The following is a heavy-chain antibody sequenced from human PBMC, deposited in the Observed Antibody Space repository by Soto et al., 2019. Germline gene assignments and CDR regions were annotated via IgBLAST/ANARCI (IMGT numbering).Heavy chain of an antibody. CDR2: ISYDGGNT. CDR3: AKDPASYGDLPNYFDY. V-gene: IGHV3-30*18. D-gene: IGHD4-17*01. Sequence: QVHLVESGGGVVQPGRSLRLSCAVSGFTFSTYPMHWVRQAPGKGLEWVAVISYDGGNTYYADSVKGRFTISRDNSKKTLHLQMNSLRAEDTAVYHCAKDPASYGDLPNYFDYWGQGTLVTVSS. CDR1: GFTFSTYP. J-gene: IGHJ4*02.